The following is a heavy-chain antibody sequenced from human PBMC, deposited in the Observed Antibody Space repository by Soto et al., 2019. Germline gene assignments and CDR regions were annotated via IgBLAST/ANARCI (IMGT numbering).Heavy chain of an antibody. CDR3: ARGFGNYYYYGMDV. CDR2: IIPIFGTA. V-gene: IGHV1-69*01. CDR1: GGTFSSYA. Sequence: QVQLVQSGAEVRKPGSSVKVSCKASGGTFSSYAINWVRQAPGQGLEWMGGIIPIFGTANDAQKFQGGVTITADESTSTAYMELSSLRSEDTAVYYCARGFGNYYYYGMDVWGQGTTVTVSS. J-gene: IGHJ6*02. D-gene: IGHD3-10*01.